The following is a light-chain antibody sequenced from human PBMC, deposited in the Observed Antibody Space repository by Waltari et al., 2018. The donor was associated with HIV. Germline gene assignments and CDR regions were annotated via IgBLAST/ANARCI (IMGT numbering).Light chain of an antibody. CDR3: QQYYSAPT. J-gene: IGKJ1*01. CDR1: QSVFYSSNNKNS. V-gene: IGKV4-1*01. Sequence: DIVMTQSPDSLAVSLGERATIHCTSSQSVFYSSNNKNSLAWYQHKPGQPPNLLIYWASTRESGVPDRFSGSGSGTDFTLTISSLQAEDVAVYYCQQYYSAPTFGQGTKVEIK. CDR2: WAS.